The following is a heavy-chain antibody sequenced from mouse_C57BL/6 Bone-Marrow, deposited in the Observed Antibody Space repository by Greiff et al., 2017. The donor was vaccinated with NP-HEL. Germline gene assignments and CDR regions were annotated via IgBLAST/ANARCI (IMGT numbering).Heavy chain of an antibody. Sequence: VQLQESGAELVRPGTSVKMSCKASGYTFTNYWIGWAKQRPGHGLEWIGDIYPGGGYTNYNEKFKGKATLTADKSSSTAYMQFSSLTSEDSAIYYCARWLPWRAMDYWGQGTSVTVSS. CDR1: GYTFTNYW. CDR3: ARWLPWRAMDY. D-gene: IGHD1-2*01. CDR2: IYPGGGYT. J-gene: IGHJ4*01. V-gene: IGHV1-63*01.